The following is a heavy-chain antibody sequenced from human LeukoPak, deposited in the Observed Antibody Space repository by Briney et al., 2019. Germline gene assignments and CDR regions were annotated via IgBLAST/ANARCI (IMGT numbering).Heavy chain of an antibody. CDR2: ISYDGSNK. CDR1: GFTFSSYG. CDR3: AKDVYSSGWSGAFDI. D-gene: IGHD6-19*01. V-gene: IGHV3-30*18. Sequence: QPGGSLRLSCAASGFTFSSYGMHWVRQAPGKGLEWVAVISYDGSNKYYADSVKGRFTISRDNSKNTLYLQMNSLRAEDTAVYYCAKDVYSSGWSGAFDIWGQGTMVTVSS. J-gene: IGHJ3*02.